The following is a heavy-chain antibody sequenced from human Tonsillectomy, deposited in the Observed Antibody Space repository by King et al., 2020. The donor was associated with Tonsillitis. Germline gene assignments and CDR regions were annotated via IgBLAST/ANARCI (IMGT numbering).Heavy chain of an antibody. J-gene: IGHJ4*02. CDR1: GFTFSSYD. D-gene: IGHD3-22*01. V-gene: IGHV3-30*18. Sequence: QLVQSGGGVVQPGRSLRLSCAASGFTFSSYDMHWVRQAPGKGLEWVAVISFDGNNKYYADSVKGRFTISRDNSRNTLYLRMNSLTAEDTAVYYCAKDLGDYYDSSGYFDHWGQGTLVTVSS. CDR3: AKDLGDYYDSSGYFDH. CDR2: ISFDGNNK.